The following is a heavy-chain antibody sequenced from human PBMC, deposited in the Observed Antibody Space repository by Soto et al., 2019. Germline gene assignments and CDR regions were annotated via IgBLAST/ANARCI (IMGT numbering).Heavy chain of an antibody. J-gene: IGHJ5*02. D-gene: IGHD6-19*01. CDR1: GFTYSSYD. CDR2: ITGGADNT. CDR3: AKGRIAVAAPYNWFDP. Sequence: EVKLLESGGGLVQPGGSLRLSCVASGFTYSSYDMSWVRQAPGKGLEWVSTITGGADNTHYADSVKGRFTISRDNSKNTLSLQMNSLRVEDTAVYHCAKGRIAVAAPYNWFDPWGQGTLVTVSS. V-gene: IGHV3-23*01.